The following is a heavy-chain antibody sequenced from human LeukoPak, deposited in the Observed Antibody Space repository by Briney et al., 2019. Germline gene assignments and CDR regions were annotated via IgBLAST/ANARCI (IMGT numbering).Heavy chain of an antibody. CDR3: AKDSYYYDSSGYNYYYYYMDV. CDR2: TSHDGSFK. CDR1: ASIFRNCA. Sequence: PARSLRLSCAASASIFRNCAIQCVSQAPGNGLEWVAITSHDGSFKFYGDSVKGRFTITLSTDNSENTVYLQMNSLRAEDTAVYYCAKDSYYYDSSGYNYYYYYMDVWGKGTTVTVSS. D-gene: IGHD3-22*01. J-gene: IGHJ6*03. V-gene: IGHV3-30*04.